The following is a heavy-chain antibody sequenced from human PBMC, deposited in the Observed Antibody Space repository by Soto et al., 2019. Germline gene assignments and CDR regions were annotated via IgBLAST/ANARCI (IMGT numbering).Heavy chain of an antibody. CDR1: GFTFSGYW. Sequence: EVQLVESGGGLVQPGGSLRLSCAASGFTFSGYWMHWVRQAPGKGLVWVSRINTDGTSTAYADSVKGRFAISRDNAENTLYLPMSSLRAEDTAVYYCARGSTFQDGVYGYWGLGTLVTVSS. V-gene: IGHV3-74*01. CDR3: ARGSTFQDGVYGY. J-gene: IGHJ4*02. CDR2: INTDGTST. D-gene: IGHD4-17*01.